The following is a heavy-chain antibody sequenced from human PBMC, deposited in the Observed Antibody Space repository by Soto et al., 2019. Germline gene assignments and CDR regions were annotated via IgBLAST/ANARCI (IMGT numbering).Heavy chain of an antibody. Sequence: SLRLSCAASGFTFDKFSMSWVRQAPGKGLEWASSITASGGTTFYADSLKGRFTISRDNSKNTLFLQMSGLGAEDSALYYCAKDKNWEENCFDSWGQGTQVTVSS. D-gene: IGHD1-26*01. J-gene: IGHJ4*02. V-gene: IGHV3-23*01. CDR3: AKDKNWEENCFDS. CDR1: GFTFDKFS. CDR2: ITASGGTT.